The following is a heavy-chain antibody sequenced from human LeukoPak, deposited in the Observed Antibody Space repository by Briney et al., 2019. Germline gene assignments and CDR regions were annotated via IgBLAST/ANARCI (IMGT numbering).Heavy chain of an antibody. Sequence: GASVKVSCKASGYTFTSYDINWVRQATGQGLEWMGWMNPNSGNTGYAQKFQGRVTMTRNTSISTAYMELSSLRSDDTAVYYCARDKKYYYDSSGYWEDYWGQGTLVTLSS. CDR3: ARDKKYYYDSSGYWEDY. CDR1: GYTFTSYD. CDR2: MNPNSGNT. D-gene: IGHD3-22*01. V-gene: IGHV1-8*01. J-gene: IGHJ4*02.